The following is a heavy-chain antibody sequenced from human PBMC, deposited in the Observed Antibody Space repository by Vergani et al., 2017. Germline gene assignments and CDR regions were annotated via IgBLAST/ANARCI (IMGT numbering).Heavy chain of an antibody. V-gene: IGHV4-38-2*01. D-gene: IGHD2-21*01. CDR2: IYHSGST. CDR3: ARLIVSFQFDY. CDR1: GNSINNNYY. Sequence: QVQLQESGPGLVKPSETVSLTCAVSGNSINNNYYWGWIRQPPGKGLEWIGNIYHSGSTFYNPSLKSRVTISVHTSKNQFSLKVSSVTAADSAVYFCARLIVSFQFDYWGQGALVTVSS. J-gene: IGHJ4*02.